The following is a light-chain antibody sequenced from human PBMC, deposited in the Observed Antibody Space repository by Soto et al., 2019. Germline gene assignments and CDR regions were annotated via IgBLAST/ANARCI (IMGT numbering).Light chain of an antibody. V-gene: IGLV2-11*01. Sequence: QSALTQPRSVSGSPGQSVIISCAGTSSDVGAYNYVSWYQQHPGKAPQLIIYDVTKRPSGVPDRFAASKSGNTASLTISGLQAEDEADYYCCSYAGTYTVVFGVGTQLTVL. CDR2: DVT. CDR3: CSYAGTYTVV. J-gene: IGLJ2*01. CDR1: SSDVGAYNY.